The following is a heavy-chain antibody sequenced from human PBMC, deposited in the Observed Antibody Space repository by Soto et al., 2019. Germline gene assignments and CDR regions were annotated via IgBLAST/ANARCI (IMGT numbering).Heavy chain of an antibody. D-gene: IGHD2-15*01. CDR3: ARDGGYCSGGSCAPAYYFDY. Sequence: SVKVSCKASGGTFSSYAISWVRQAPGQGLEWMGGIIPIFGTANYAQKFQGRVTITADESTSTAYMELSSLRSEDTAVYYCARDGGYCSGGSCAPAYYFDYWGQGTLVTVSS. V-gene: IGHV1-69*13. CDR2: IIPIFGTA. J-gene: IGHJ4*02. CDR1: GGTFSSYA.